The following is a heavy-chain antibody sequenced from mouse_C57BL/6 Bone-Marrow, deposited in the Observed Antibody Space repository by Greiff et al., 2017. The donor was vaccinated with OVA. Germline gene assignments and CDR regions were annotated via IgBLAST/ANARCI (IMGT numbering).Heavy chain of an antibody. CDR3: ARFRWLLPYFDY. J-gene: IGHJ2*01. D-gene: IGHD2-3*01. CDR1: GYTFTSYW. V-gene: IGHV1-82*01. CDR2: IYPGDGDT. Sequence: QVQLKESGAELVKPGASVKLSCKASGYTFTSYWMNWVKQRPGKGLEWIGRIYPGDGDTNYNGKFKGKATLTADKSSSTAYMQLSSLTSEDSAVYFCARFRWLLPYFDYWGQGTTLTVSS.